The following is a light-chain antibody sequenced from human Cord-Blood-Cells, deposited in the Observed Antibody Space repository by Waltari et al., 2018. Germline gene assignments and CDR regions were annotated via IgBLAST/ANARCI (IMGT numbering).Light chain of an antibody. Sequence: DIQMTQSPSSLSASVGDRVTITCRASQGISSYLNWYQQKPGKAPKLLIYAASSLQSVVPSRFSGSGSGTDFTLTISSLQPEDFATYYCQQSYSTPFTFGPGTKVDIK. CDR1: QGISSY. CDR3: QQSYSTPFT. J-gene: IGKJ3*01. CDR2: AAS. V-gene: IGKV1-39*01.